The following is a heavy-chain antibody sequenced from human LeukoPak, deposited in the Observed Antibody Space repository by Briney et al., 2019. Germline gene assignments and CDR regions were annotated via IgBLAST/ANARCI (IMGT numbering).Heavy chain of an antibody. CDR3: ANPEWGTYLVGFDY. J-gene: IGHJ4*02. D-gene: IGHD1-26*01. Sequence: PGGSLRLSCAASGFTFSSSAMNWVRQAPGEGLEWVSAISISGDDTYYAESVKGRFTISRDNSKNTLYLRMNSLRAEDTAVYFCANPEWGTYLVGFDYWGQGTLVTGSS. V-gene: IGHV3-23*01. CDR1: GFTFSSSA. CDR2: ISISGDDT.